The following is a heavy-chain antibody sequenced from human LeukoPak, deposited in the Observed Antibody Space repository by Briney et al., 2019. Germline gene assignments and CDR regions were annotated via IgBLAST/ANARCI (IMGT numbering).Heavy chain of an antibody. J-gene: IGHJ6*02. CDR1: GFTFSSYA. Sequence: GGSLRLSCAASGFTFSSYAMSWVRQAPGKGPEWVSAISGSGGSTYYADSVKGRFTISRDNSKNTLYLQMNSLRAEDTGVYYCAKGGLSYYYGMDVWGQGTTVTVSS. CDR3: AKGGLSYYYGMDV. V-gene: IGHV3-23*01. CDR2: ISGSGGST.